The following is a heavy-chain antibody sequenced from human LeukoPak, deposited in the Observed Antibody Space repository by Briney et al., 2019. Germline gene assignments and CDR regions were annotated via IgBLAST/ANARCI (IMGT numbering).Heavy chain of an antibody. CDR2: INSDGGGA. V-gene: IGHV3-74*01. CDR1: GITFGNNW. D-gene: IGHD2-2*01. CDR3: ARDVQHNWFDT. Sequence: GGSLRLSCAASGITFGNNWMHWVRQGPGKGLVWISRINSDGGGAIYADSVKGRFTVSRDNAKNTLYLQMNSLRPEDTAVYYCARDVQHNWFDTWGQGTLVTVSS. J-gene: IGHJ5*02.